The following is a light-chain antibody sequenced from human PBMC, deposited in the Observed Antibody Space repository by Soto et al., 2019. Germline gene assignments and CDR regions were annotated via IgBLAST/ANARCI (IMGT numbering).Light chain of an antibody. V-gene: IGLV4-69*01. Sequence: QPVLTQSPSASASLGAWVKLTCTLSSGHSSYAIAWHQQQPEKGPRYLMKLNSDGSHSKGDGIPDRFSGSSSGAERYLTISSLQSEDEADYYCQTWGTGIQVFGGGTQLTVL. CDR3: QTWGTGIQV. CDR1: SGHSSYA. J-gene: IGLJ2*01. CDR2: LNSDGSH.